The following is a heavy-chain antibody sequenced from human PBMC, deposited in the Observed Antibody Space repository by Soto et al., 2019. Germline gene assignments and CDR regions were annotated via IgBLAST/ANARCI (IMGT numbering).Heavy chain of an antibody. Sequence: EVPLVDSGGGLVHPGGSLRLSCVASRFSFSSYGLNWVRQAPGQGLEWVSYISSTSSIIYYADSVKGRFTTSRDNANNALYLQMNSLRAEDTAMYYSAREQTRSDRGNWSCDYWGQGTVVTVSS. CDR1: RFSFSSYG. J-gene: IGHJ4*02. CDR3: AREQTRSDRGNWSCDY. V-gene: IGHV3-48*01. D-gene: IGHD1-1*01. CDR2: ISSTSSII.